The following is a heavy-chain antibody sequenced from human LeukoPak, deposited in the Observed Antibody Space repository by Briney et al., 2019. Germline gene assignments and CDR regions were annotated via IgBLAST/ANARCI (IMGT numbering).Heavy chain of an antibody. CDR3: ARAPSIAARPGAFDI. CDR1: GGSISSYY. D-gene: IGHD6-6*01. CDR2: IYYSGST. Sequence: SETLSLTCTVSGGSISSYYWSWIRQPPGKGREWVGNIYYSGSTNYNPSLKSRVTISVDTSKNQFSLKLSSVTAADTAVYYCARAPSIAARPGAFDIWGQGTMVTVSS. V-gene: IGHV4-59*01. J-gene: IGHJ3*02.